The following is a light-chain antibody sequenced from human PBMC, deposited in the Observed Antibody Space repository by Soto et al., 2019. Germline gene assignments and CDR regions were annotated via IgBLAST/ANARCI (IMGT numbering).Light chain of an antibody. V-gene: IGLV1-51*01. CDR2: DNY. CDR1: SFNIGNNY. Sequence: QSVLTQPPSVSAAPRQKVTISCSGSSFNIGNNYVSWYQQLPGTAPKLLIYDNYKRPSGIPDRFSGSRSGTSATLGVTGLQTGDEADYYCGTWDSSLNCWVFGGGTKLTVL. CDR3: GTWDSSLNCWV. J-gene: IGLJ3*02.